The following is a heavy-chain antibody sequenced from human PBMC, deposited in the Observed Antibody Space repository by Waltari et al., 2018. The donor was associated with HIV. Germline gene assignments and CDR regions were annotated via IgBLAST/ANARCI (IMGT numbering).Heavy chain of an antibody. CDR2: ITTVNGNT. J-gene: IGHJ6*02. CDR1: GSNFITYA. D-gene: IGHD2-15*01. V-gene: IGHV1-3*04. CDR3: ARERKVVGASPYYGVDV. Sequence: QVLLVQSGAEVKKPGASVRVSCKASGSNFITYAIHWVRQAPGQRLEWMGCITTVNGNTKYSQKLQGRVTITRDTSTTTAHMELSRLRSEDTAIYYCARERKVVGASPYYGVDVWGQGTTVTVSS.